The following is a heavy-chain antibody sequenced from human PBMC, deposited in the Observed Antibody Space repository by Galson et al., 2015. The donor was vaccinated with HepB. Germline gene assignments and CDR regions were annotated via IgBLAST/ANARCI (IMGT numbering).Heavy chain of an antibody. J-gene: IGHJ4*02. CDR2: ISSSSSAI. Sequence: SLRLSCAASGFTFSSYSMNWVRQAPGKGLEWVSYISSSSSAIYYADSVKGRFTVSRDNAKNSLYLQMNSLRDEDTAVYYCTRARYGDSWGQGTLVTASS. CDR1: GFTFSSYS. V-gene: IGHV3-48*02. CDR3: TRARYGDS. D-gene: IGHD1-1*01.